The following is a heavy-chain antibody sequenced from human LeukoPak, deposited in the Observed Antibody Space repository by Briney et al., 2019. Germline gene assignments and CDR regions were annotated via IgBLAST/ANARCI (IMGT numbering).Heavy chain of an antibody. V-gene: IGHV4-34*01. J-gene: IGHJ4*02. Sequence: PSETLSLTCAVYGGSFSGYYWSWIRQPPGKGLEWIGEINHSGSTNYNPSLKSRVTISVDTSKNQFSLKLSSVTAADTAVYYCAQAQGGARFRSLINWGQGTLVTVSS. CDR2: INHSGST. CDR3: AQAQGGARFRSLIN. D-gene: IGHD2-8*01. CDR1: GGSFSGYY.